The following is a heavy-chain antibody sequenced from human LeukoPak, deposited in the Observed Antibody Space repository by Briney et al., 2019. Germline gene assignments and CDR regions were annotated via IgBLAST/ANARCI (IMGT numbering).Heavy chain of an antibody. D-gene: IGHD5-24*01. V-gene: IGHV4-59*01. J-gene: IGHJ4*02. Sequence: SETLSLTCTVSGGAISGYYWSWIRQPPEKGLEWIGYIYYSGTTNYNPSLKSRVTISVDTSKNQLSLKLTSVTAADTAVYYCAREGNGYNFVYWGQGTLVTVSS. CDR2: IYYSGTT. CDR3: AREGNGYNFVY. CDR1: GGAISGYY.